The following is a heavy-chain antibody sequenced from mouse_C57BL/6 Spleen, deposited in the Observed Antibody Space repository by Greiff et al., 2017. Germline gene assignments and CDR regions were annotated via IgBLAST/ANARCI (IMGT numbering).Heavy chain of an antibody. V-gene: IGHV1-64*01. J-gene: IGHJ2*01. Sequence: VKLMESGAELVKPGASVKLSCKASGYTFTSYWMHWVKQRPGQGLEWIGMIHPNSGSTNYNEKFKSKATLTVDKSSSTAYMQLSSLTSEDSAVYYCARSYYGSSYDYWGQGTTLTVSS. CDR2: IHPNSGST. D-gene: IGHD1-1*01. CDR1: GYTFTSYW. CDR3: ARSYYGSSYDY.